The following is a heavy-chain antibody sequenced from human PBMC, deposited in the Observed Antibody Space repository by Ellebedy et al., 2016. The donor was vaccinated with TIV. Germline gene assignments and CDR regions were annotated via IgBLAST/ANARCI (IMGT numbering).Heavy chain of an antibody. CDR2: IYYSGST. J-gene: IGHJ6*02. D-gene: IGHD4-11*01. CDR3: ARGVSRTYSNYAIYYYYGMDV. Sequence: SETLSLTXTVSGGSISSYYWSWIRQPPGKGLEWIGYIYYSGSTNYNPSLKSRVTISVDTSKNQFSLKLSSVTAADTAVYYCARGVSRTYSNYAIYYYYGMDVWGQGTTVTVSS. CDR1: GGSISSYY. V-gene: IGHV4-59*01.